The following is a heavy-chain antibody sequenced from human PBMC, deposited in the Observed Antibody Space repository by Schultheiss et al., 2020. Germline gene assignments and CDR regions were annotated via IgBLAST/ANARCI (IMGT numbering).Heavy chain of an antibody. CDR3: AKEKPYGSGAVNGLDV. J-gene: IGHJ6*02. V-gene: IGHV3-23*01. CDR2: ISGSGGST. D-gene: IGHD3-10*01. CDR1: GHIVSSTY. Sequence: GGSLRLSSAASGHIVSSTYMSWVRQAPGKGLEWVSAISGSGGSTYYADSVKGRFTISRDNSTNTLYLQMNSLRAEDTAVYYCAKEKPYGSGAVNGLDVWGQGTTVTVSS.